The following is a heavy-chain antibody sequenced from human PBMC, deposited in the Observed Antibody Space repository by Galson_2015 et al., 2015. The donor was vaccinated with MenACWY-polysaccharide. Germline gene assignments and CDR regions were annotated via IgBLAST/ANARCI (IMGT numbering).Heavy chain of an antibody. Sequence: SLRLSCAASGFSFNNYAMSWVRQAPGKGLEWVAAISGSGATIFYAASVKGRFTVSRDNSKSTLFLQMNSLRAEDTAVYHCARISLQSQTFDFWGQGTLVTVSS. CDR1: GFSFNNYA. J-gene: IGHJ4*02. CDR3: ARISLQSQTFDF. CDR2: ISGSGATI. V-gene: IGHV3-23*01.